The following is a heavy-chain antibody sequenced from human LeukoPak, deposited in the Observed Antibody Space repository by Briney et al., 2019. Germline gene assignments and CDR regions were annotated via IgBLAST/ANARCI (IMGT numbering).Heavy chain of an antibody. CDR1: GFTFSSYA. D-gene: IGHD2-2*01. J-gene: IGHJ6*02. CDR3: GSSPQLLEYYYYYYGMDV. V-gene: IGHV3-23*01. Sequence: PGGSLRLSCAASGFTFSSYAMSCVRQSPGKGLEWLSAFSGCGGSTYYADSVKGRSTISRDNSKNTLYLQMNSLRAEDTAVYYCGSSPQLLEYYYYYYGMDVWGQGTTVTVSS. CDR2: FSGCGGST.